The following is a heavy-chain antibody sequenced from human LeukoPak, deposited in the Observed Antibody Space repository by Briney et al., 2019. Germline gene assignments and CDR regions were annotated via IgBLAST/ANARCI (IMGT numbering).Heavy chain of an antibody. J-gene: IGHJ6*02. CDR2: IYSSGGT. CDR1: GGSITSYL. D-gene: IGHD2-2*01. CDR3: ARDTYEGIWSSDSCHGLDV. Sequence: SETLSLTCTVSGGSITSYLWSWFRQPAGKGLEYIGRIYSSGGTDYNPSLKSRVTISLDTTRTQFSMQLRSVSDADTAVYYCARDTYEGIWSSDSCHGLDVWGHGTTVTVSS. V-gene: IGHV4-4*07.